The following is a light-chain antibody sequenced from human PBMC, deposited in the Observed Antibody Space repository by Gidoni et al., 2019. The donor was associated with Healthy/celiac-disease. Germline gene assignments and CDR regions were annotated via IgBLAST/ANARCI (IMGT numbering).Light chain of an antibody. J-gene: IGLJ1*01. CDR1: SSYVGGYNY. V-gene: IGLV2-14*03. CDR3: SSYTSSSTLLYV. Sequence: QSALTQPASVSGSPGQSINISCTGPSSYVGGYNYVSWYHQHPGKAPQLMIYDVSNRPSVVSNRFSGSKSGNTASLTISGIQAEDEADYYCSSYTSSSTLLYVFGTGTKVTVI. CDR2: DVS.